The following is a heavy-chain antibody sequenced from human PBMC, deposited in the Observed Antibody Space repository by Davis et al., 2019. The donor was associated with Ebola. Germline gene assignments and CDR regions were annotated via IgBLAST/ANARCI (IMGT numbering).Heavy chain of an antibody. J-gene: IGHJ4*02. V-gene: IGHV3-74*01. D-gene: IGHD2-8*01. CDR2: INGDGRTT. CDR3: ARDRAYCTNPACYKPLDY. Sequence: HTGGSLRLSCAASGFTFSGYWINWVRQVPGKGLVWVSRINGDGRTTTYADSVKGRFTISRDNTKNTLYLEMNSLKVDDTAVYYCARDRAYCTNPACYKPLDYWGPGTLVTVSS. CDR1: GFTFSGYW.